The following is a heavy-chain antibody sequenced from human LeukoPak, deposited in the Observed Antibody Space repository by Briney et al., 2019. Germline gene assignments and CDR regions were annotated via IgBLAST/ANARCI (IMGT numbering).Heavy chain of an antibody. CDR3: AKGPLDQLPPSYMDV. D-gene: IGHD2-2*01. CDR1: GFTFSSYG. Sequence: PGGSLRLSCAASGFTFSSYGMHWVRQAPGKGLEWVAVIWYGGSNKYYADSVKGRFTISRDNSKNTLYLQMNSLRAEDTAVYYCAKGPLDQLPPSYMDVWGKGTTVTVSS. J-gene: IGHJ6*03. CDR2: IWYGGSNK. V-gene: IGHV3-30*02.